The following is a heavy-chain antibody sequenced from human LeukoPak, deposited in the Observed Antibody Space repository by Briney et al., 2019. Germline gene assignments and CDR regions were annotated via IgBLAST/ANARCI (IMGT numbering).Heavy chain of an antibody. CDR3: ARVSGPGLDEYFHL. Sequence: GGSLRLSRAASGFTLSGAWMHWVRQAPGKGLVWVSRTNPDGTDTRYADSVKGRFTISRDDAKNTLYLHMNSLRAEDTAVYYCARVSGPGLDEYFHLWGQGTLVTVSS. V-gene: IGHV3-74*01. CDR1: GFTLSGAW. D-gene: IGHD3-10*01. J-gene: IGHJ1*01. CDR2: TNPDGTDT.